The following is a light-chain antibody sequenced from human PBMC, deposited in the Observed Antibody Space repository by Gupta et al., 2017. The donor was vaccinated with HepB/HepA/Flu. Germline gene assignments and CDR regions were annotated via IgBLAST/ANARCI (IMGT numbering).Light chain of an antibody. CDR2: AVS. V-gene: IGLV2-14*01. CDR3: SYFKSTSSLAV. Sequence: QSALTQPASVSGSPGQSITISCTGTSSDVSWYQQHPGKAPKLMIYAVSNRPARVSYRFSGSKSGATASLTIXGXQAEDEXDYYCSYFKSTSSLAVFGGGTKLTVL. J-gene: IGLJ3*02. CDR1: SSDV.